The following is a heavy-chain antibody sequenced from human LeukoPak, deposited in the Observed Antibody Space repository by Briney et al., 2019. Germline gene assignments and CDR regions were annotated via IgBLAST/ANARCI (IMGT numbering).Heavy chain of an antibody. CDR2: ITNSGTT. D-gene: IGHD6-13*01. V-gene: IGHV4-59*11. Sequence: PSETLSLTCNVSGESISSHYWSWTRQSPGKGLEWIGYITNSGTTKFNPSLKSRVTISRDTSKNQISLRLTSVTAADTAVYYCARDVVAAVGTFDYWGQGTLVTVSS. J-gene: IGHJ4*02. CDR3: ARDVVAAVGTFDY. CDR1: GESISSHY.